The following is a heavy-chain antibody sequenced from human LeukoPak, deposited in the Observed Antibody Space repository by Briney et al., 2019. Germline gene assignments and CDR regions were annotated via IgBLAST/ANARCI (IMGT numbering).Heavy chain of an antibody. D-gene: IGHD6-25*01. J-gene: IGHJ6*03. V-gene: IGHV4-39*06. CDR1: GFSISSSSYY. CDR3: VCQRATVGSTHYCMDA. Sequence: SETLSLTCSVSGFSISSSSYYWGWVRHSPGKGPECIGALDYNANTYYMPSLHSPVTISADTSQNQYPLDLTSVTAAHAAIDWCVCQRATVGSTHYCMDASGKGTTVVVSS. CDR2: LDYNANT.